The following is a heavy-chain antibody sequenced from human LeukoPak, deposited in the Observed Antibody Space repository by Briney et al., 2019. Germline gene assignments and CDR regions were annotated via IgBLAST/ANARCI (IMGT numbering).Heavy chain of an antibody. V-gene: IGHV3-48*03. D-gene: IGHD6-13*01. J-gene: IGHJ4*02. CDR1: GFTFSSYE. CDR3: ARSSSPYYFDY. CDR2: ISSSGSTI. Sequence: GGSLRLSCAASGFTFSSYEMNWVRQAPGKGLEWVSYISSSGSTIYYADSVKGRFTISRDNAKNSLYLQMNSLRAEDTAVYYCARSSSPYYFDYWGQRTLVTVSS.